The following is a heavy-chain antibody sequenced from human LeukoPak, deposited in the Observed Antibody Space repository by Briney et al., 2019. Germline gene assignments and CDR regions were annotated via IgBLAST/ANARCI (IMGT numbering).Heavy chain of an antibody. D-gene: IGHD3-22*01. CDR3: ARPYYYDSSGYPCAFDI. J-gene: IGHJ3*02. CDR1: GGSFSGYY. V-gene: IGHV4-34*01. Sequence: SETLSLTCAVYGGSFSGYYWSWIRQPPGKGLEWIGEINHSGSTNYNPSLKSRVTISVDTSKNQFSLKLSSVTAADTAVYYCARPYYYDSSGYPCAFDIWGQGTMVTVSS. CDR2: INHSGST.